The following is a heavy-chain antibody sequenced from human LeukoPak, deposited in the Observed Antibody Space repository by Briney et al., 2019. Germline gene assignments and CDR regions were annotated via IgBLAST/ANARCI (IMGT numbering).Heavy chain of an antibody. Sequence: GGSLRLSCAASGFTFSSYSMNWVRQAPGKGVEWLSYINTDSKTIYYADSVKGRFTISRDNARNSLYLQMNSLRAEDTAVYYCASRTRTWYDTGNWFDPWGQGTPVTVSS. CDR1: GFTFSSYS. J-gene: IGHJ5*02. V-gene: IGHV3-48*04. CDR3: ASRTRTWYDTGNWFDP. D-gene: IGHD1-14*01. CDR2: INTDSKTI.